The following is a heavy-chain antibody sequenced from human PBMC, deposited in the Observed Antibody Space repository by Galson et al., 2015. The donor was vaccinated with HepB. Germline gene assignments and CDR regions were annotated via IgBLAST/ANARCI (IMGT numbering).Heavy chain of an antibody. D-gene: IGHD6-19*01. V-gene: IGHV3-21*01. J-gene: IGHJ4*02. CDR1: GFTFSSYS. CDR3: ARDGAQWLAQYYFDY. Sequence: SLRLSCAASGFTFSSYSMNWVRQAPGKGLEWVSSISSSSSHIYYEGSVKGRFTISRDNAKNSLYLQMNSLGAEDTAVYYCARDGAQWLAQYYFDYWGQGALVTVSS. CDR2: ISSSSSHI.